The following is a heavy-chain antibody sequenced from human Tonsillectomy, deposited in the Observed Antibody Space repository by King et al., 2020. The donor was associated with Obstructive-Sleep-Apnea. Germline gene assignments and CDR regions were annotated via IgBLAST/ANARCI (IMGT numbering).Heavy chain of an antibody. CDR3: ARGYSGSFGPYFDY. D-gene: IGHD1-26*01. J-gene: IGHJ4*02. CDR2: IYYSGST. CDR1: GGSVSSGGYY. V-gene: IGHV4-61*08. Sequence: VQLVESGPGLVKPSETLSLTCTGSGGSVSSGGYYWTWIRQPPGKGLEWIGHIYYSGSTNYNPSLKRRVTISADTSKNQFSLKLSSVTAADTAVYYCARGYSGSFGPYFDYWGQGTLVTVSS.